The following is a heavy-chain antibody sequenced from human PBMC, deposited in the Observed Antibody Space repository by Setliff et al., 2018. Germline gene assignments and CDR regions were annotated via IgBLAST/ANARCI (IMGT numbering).Heavy chain of an antibody. Sequence: ASVKVSCKASGDTFSSYAINWVRQAPGQGLEYMGWINTNTGNPIYAQGFTGRFVFSLDTSVSTAYLQISSLKSEDTAVYYCARGSRFGTIVYKGDYYMDVWGKGTTVTVSS. J-gene: IGHJ6*03. CDR1: GDTFSSYA. V-gene: IGHV7-4-1*02. CDR3: ARGSRFGTIVYKGDYYMDV. D-gene: IGHD3-10*01. CDR2: INTNTGNP.